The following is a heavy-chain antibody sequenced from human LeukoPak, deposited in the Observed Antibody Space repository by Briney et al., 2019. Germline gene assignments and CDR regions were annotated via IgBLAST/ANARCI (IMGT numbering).Heavy chain of an antibody. V-gene: IGHV3-74*01. CDR2: INSDGSST. D-gene: IGHD3-16*02. Sequence: PGGSLRLSCAASGFTFSSPWVHWVRQAPGKGLVWVSRINSDGSSTSYADSVKGRFTVSRDNSKNTLYLQMNSLRAEDTAVYYCARVNRGDAFDIWGQGTLVTVSS. CDR3: ARVNRGDAFDI. J-gene: IGHJ3*02. CDR1: GFTFSSPW.